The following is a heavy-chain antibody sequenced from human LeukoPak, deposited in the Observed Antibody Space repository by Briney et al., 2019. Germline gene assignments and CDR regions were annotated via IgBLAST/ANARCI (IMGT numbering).Heavy chain of an antibody. CDR1: GESFSGYY. CDR3: ARGDITTGGAPFDH. J-gene: IGHJ4*02. V-gene: IGHV4-34*01. CDR2: INHRGST. D-gene: IGHD2-21*01. Sequence: PSETLSLTCVVYGESFSGYYWSWIRQPPGKGLEWIGEINHRGSTNYNPSLKSRVTISVDTSKDQFSLKLNSVTAADTAIYYCARGDITTGGAPFDHWGQGSLVTVSS.